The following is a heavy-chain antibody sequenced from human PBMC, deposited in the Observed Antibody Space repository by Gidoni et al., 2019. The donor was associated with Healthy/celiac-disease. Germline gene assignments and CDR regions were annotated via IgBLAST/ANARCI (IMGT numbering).Heavy chain of an antibody. D-gene: IGHD3-3*01. Sequence: QVQLPESGPGLVKPSETLSLTCAVSGYSISSGYYWGWIRQPPGKGLEWIGSIHHSGRTYYNPSLKSRVTISVDTSKNQYSLKLSSVTAADTAVYYCARDNGAYDFWSGYYYYYGMDVWGQGTTVTVSS. CDR2: IHHSGRT. J-gene: IGHJ6*02. CDR3: ARDNGAYDFWSGYYYYYGMDV. CDR1: GYSISSGYY. V-gene: IGHV4-38-2*02.